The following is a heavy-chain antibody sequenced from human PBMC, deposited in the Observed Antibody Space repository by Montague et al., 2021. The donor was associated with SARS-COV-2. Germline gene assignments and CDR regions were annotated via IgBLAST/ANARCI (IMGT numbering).Heavy chain of an antibody. Sequence: SETLSLTCTVSVGSISNYYRTWIRQPPGKGLEWIGYIYDSGSANYNPSLKSRVTISVDTSKNQFSLKLSSVTAADTAVYYCARDSHYYDSSGHFDYWGQGTLVTVSS. CDR1: VGSISNYY. CDR3: ARDSHYYDSSGHFDY. J-gene: IGHJ4*02. CDR2: IYDSGSA. D-gene: IGHD3-22*01. V-gene: IGHV4-59*01.